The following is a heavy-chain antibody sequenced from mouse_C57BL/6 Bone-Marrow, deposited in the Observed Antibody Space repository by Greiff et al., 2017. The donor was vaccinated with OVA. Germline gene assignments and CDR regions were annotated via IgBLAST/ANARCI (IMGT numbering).Heavy chain of an antibody. CDR2: IHPNSGST. J-gene: IGHJ1*03. CDR3: ANLYYYGSSPYWYFDV. CDR1: GYTFTSYW. D-gene: IGHD1-1*01. V-gene: IGHV1-64*01. Sequence: VQLVESGAELVKPGASVKLSCKASGYTFTSYWMHWVKQRPGQGLEWIGMIHPNSGSTNYNEKFKSKATLTVDKSSSTAYMQLSSLTSEDSAVYYCANLYYYGSSPYWYFDVWGTGTTVTVSS.